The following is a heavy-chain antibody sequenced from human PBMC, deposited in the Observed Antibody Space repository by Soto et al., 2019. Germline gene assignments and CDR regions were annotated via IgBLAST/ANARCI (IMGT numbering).Heavy chain of an antibody. Sequence: QLQLRESGSGLVKPSQTLSLTCAVSGGSISSGGYSWSWIRQPPGKGLEWIGYIYHSGSTYYNPSLKSRVTISVDRSKNQFSLKLSSVTAADTAVYYCARGGSADYYYYGMDVWGQGTTVTVSS. V-gene: IGHV4-30-2*01. CDR1: GGSISSGGYS. J-gene: IGHJ6*02. CDR2: IYHSGST. D-gene: IGHD3-10*01. CDR3: ARGGSADYYYYGMDV.